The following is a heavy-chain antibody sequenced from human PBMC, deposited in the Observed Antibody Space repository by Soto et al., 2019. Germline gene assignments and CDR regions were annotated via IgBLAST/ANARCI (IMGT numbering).Heavy chain of an antibody. CDR3: AKDGVYSSAWYYFDY. V-gene: IGHV3-9*01. Sequence: EVQLAESGGGLVQPGRSLRLSCAASGFTFEDYAMHWVQQAPGKGLEWVSGISWNSGSIGYADSVKGRFTVSRDNAKNSLYLQMNSLRAEDTALYYCAKDGVYSSAWYYFDYWGQGTLVTVSS. CDR2: ISWNSGSI. CDR1: GFTFEDYA. J-gene: IGHJ4*02. D-gene: IGHD6-19*01.